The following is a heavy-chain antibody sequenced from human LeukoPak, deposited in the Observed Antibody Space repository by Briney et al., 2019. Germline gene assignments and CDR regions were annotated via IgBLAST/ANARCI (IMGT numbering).Heavy chain of an antibody. J-gene: IGHJ6*03. Sequence: SETLSLTCTVSGGSISSYYWSWIRQPAGKGLVWIGRIYTSGSTNYNPSLKSRVTMSVDTSKNQFSLKLSSVTAADTAVYYCARDRGPYYYYYMDVWGKGTTVTVSS. D-gene: IGHD1-26*01. CDR3: ARDRGPYYYYYMDV. CDR1: GGSISSYY. CDR2: IYTSGST. V-gene: IGHV4-4*07.